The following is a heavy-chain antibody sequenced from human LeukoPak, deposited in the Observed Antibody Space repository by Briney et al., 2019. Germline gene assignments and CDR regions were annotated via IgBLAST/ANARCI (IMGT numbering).Heavy chain of an antibody. Sequence: PSETLSVTCTVSGGSISSGGYYWSWIRQHPGKGLEWIGYIYYSGSTYYNPSLKSRVTISVDTSKNQFSLKLSSVTAADTAVYYCARALSDDCSGGSCYFFDYWGQGTLVTVSS. J-gene: IGHJ4*02. CDR1: GGSISSGGYY. D-gene: IGHD2-15*01. CDR3: ARALSDDCSGGSCYFFDY. V-gene: IGHV4-31*03. CDR2: IYYSGST.